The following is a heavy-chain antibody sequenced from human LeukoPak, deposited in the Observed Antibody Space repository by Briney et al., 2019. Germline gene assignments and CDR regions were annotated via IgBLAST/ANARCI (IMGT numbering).Heavy chain of an antibody. CDR2: INHSGST. D-gene: IGHD6-13*01. CDR1: DGSFSSYY. V-gene: IGHV4-34*01. Sequence: SETLSLTCAVYDGSFSSYYWSWIRQPPGKGLEWIGEINHSGSTNYNPSLKSRVTVSVDTSKNQFSLKLSSVTAADTAVYYCARGPGITAAGNFDYWGQGTLVTVSS. CDR3: ARGPGITAAGNFDY. J-gene: IGHJ4*02.